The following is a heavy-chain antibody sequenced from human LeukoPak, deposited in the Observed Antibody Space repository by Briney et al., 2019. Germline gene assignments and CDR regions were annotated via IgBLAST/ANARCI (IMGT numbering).Heavy chain of an antibody. V-gene: IGHV3-33*01. CDR2: IYYDGSDK. CDR3: ARQIAYYYDSSGYYTTDY. Sequence: QPGGSLRLSCAASGFTFSSYGMHWVRQAPAKGLEWVAIIYYDGSDKYYADSVKGRFTISRDNSKDTLYLQMNSLRAEDTAVYYCARQIAYYYDSSGYYTTDYWGQGTLVTVSS. J-gene: IGHJ4*02. D-gene: IGHD3-22*01. CDR1: GFTFSSYG.